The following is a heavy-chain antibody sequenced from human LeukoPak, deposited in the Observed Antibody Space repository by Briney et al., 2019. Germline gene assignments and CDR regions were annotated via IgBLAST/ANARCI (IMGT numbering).Heavy chain of an antibody. Sequence: ASVKVSCKASGGTFSSYAISWVRQAPGQGLEWMGGIIPIFGTANYAQKFQGRVTITADESTSTAYMELSSLRSEDTAVYYCARGGYNWERHDAFDIWGQGTMVTVSS. CDR3: ARGGYNWERHDAFDI. CDR2: IIPIFGTA. J-gene: IGHJ3*02. D-gene: IGHD1-1*01. V-gene: IGHV1-69*01. CDR1: GGTFSSYA.